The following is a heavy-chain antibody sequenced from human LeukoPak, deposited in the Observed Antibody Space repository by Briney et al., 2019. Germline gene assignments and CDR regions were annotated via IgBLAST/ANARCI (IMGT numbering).Heavy chain of an antibody. V-gene: IGHV5-51*01. D-gene: IGHD5-18*01. CDR3: ARHRRTAMVTPYYYYYMDV. CDR2: IYPGDSDT. CDR1: GYSFTSYW. Sequence: GESLKISCKGSGYSFTSYWIGWVRQMPGKGLEWMGIIYPGDSDTRYSPSFQGQVTISADKSISTAYLQWSSLKASDTAMCYCARHRRTAMVTPYYYYYMDVWGKGTTVTVSS. J-gene: IGHJ6*03.